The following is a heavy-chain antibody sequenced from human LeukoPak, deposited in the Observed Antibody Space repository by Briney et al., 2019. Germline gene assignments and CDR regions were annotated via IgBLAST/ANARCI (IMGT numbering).Heavy chain of an antibody. D-gene: IGHD2-2*01. CDR3: VRYQLLCFDY. Sequence: ASVKVSCKVSGYTLTELSMHWERQAPGKGLEWMGGFDPEDGETIYAQKFQGRVTMTEDTSTDTAYMELSSLRPEDTAVYYCVRYQLLCFDYWGQGTLVTVSS. CDR1: GYTLTELS. J-gene: IGHJ4*02. V-gene: IGHV1-24*01. CDR2: FDPEDGET.